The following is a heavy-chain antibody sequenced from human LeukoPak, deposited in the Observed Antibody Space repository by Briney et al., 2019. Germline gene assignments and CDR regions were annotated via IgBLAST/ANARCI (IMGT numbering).Heavy chain of an antibody. CDR3: ARLYAVVAAPLGY. CDR1: GYSISRGYC. CDR2: IYHTGST. J-gene: IGHJ4*02. D-gene: IGHD2-2*01. V-gene: IGHV4-38-2*01. Sequence: PSETLSLTCAVSGYSISRGYCWVWIRQPPGKGLEWIGTIYHTGSTYYNPSLKSRVTISVDTSKNQFSLKLSSVTAADTAVYYCARLYAVVAAPLGYWGQGTLVTVSS.